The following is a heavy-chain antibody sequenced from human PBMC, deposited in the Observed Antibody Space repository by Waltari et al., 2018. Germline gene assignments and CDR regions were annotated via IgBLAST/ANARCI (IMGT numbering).Heavy chain of an antibody. D-gene: IGHD3-3*01. CDR3: ARAPYDFWSGYYSHGMDV. CDR2: IYSGGST. CDR1: GFTVSSNY. J-gene: IGHJ6*02. Sequence: QPGGSLRLSCAASGFTVSSNYMSWVRQAPGKGLEWVSVIYSGGSTYYADSVKGRFTSSRDNSKNTLYLQMNSLRAEDTAVYYCARAPYDFWSGYYSHGMDVWGQGTTVTVSS. V-gene: IGHV3-53*01.